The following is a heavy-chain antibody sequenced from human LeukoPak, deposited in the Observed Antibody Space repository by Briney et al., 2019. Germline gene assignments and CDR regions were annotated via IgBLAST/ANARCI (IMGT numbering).Heavy chain of an antibody. CDR1: GFTFSSYP. Sequence: AGGALRLSCTASGFTFSSYPMYWVRQAPGKGLEWVSAITGSGDATYYAESMKGRFTLSRDNSKNTLYLQMNSLRAEDTAVYYCAKDSVAGNDHWGQGTLVPVSS. CDR2: ITGSGDAT. D-gene: IGHD6-19*01. V-gene: IGHV3-23*01. CDR3: AKDSVAGNDH. J-gene: IGHJ4*02.